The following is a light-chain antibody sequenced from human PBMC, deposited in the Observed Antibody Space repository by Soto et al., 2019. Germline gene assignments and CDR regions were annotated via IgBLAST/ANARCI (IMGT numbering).Light chain of an antibody. CDR1: QTRSSSY. Sequence: EIVLTQSPGTLSLSPGERATLSCRASQTRSSSYIAWYQQKPGQAPRLLIYVASSKATGIPDRFSGSGSGTDFTLTISRLEPEDFAVYYCQQYGTSPLTFGGGTKVEIK. CDR3: QQYGTSPLT. J-gene: IGKJ4*01. CDR2: VAS. V-gene: IGKV3-20*01.